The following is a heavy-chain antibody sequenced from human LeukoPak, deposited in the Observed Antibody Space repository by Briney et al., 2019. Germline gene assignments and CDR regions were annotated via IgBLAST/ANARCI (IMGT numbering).Heavy chain of an antibody. V-gene: IGHV3-48*04. CDR1: GFTFSSYA. J-gene: IGHJ4*02. D-gene: IGHD6-13*01. CDR3: ARETSWYGIDY. CDR2: ISSSSSTE. Sequence: GRSLRLSCAASGFTFSSYAMNWVRQAPGKGLEWVSDISSSSSTENYADSVKGRFTISRDNAKNSLYLQMNSLRAEDTAVYYCARETSWYGIDYWGQGTLVTVSS.